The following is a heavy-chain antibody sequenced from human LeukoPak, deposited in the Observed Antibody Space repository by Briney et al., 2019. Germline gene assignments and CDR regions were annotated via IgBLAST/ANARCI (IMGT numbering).Heavy chain of an antibody. Sequence: SVKVSCKASGFTFTSSAMQWVRQARGQRLEWIGWIVVGSGNTNYAQKFQERVTITRDMSTSTAYMELTSLRSEDTAVYYCAADPNYYDSSGSGDYWGQGTLVTVSS. J-gene: IGHJ4*02. CDR3: AADPNYYDSSGSGDY. CDR2: IVVGSGNT. D-gene: IGHD3-22*01. CDR1: GFTFTSSA. V-gene: IGHV1-58*02.